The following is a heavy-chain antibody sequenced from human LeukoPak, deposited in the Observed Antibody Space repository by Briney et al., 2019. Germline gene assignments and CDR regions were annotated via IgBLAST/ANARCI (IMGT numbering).Heavy chain of an antibody. D-gene: IGHD6-6*01. J-gene: IGHJ4*02. CDR2: IYSSGST. CDR1: GGSISGHY. CDR3: ARGRIAARLFDY. Sequence: SETLSLTCSVSGGSISGHYWNWIRQPPGKGLEWIGYIYSSGSTNYNPSLKSRLTISVDTPKNQFSLKLSSVTAADTAVYYCARGRIAARLFDYWGQGTLVTVSS. V-gene: IGHV4-59*11.